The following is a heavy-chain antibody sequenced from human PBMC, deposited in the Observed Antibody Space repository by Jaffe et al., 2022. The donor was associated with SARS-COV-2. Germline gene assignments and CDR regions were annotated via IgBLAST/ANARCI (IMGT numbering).Heavy chain of an antibody. D-gene: IGHD3-9*01. V-gene: IGHV1-8*01. CDR1: GYTFTSYD. Sequence: QVQLVQSGAEVKKPGASVKVSCKASGYTFTSYDINWVRQATGQGLEWMGWMNPNSGNTGYAQKFQGRVTMTRNTSISTAYMELSSLRSEDTAVYYCARGKKRYGHILTGYGMDVWGQGTTVTVSS. J-gene: IGHJ6*02. CDR2: MNPNSGNT. CDR3: ARGKKRYGHILTGYGMDV.